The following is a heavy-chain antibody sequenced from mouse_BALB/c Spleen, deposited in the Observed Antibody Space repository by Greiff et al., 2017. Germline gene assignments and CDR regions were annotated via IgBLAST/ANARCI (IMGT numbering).Heavy chain of an antibody. CDR2: ISSGGST. Sequence: EVKLVESGGGLVKPGGSLKLSCAASGFTFSSYAMSWVRQTPEKRLEWVASISSGGSTYYPDSVKGRFTISRDNARNILYLQMSSLRSEDTAMYYCARRGGNYAMDYWGQGTSATVSS. CDR1: GFTFSSYA. D-gene: IGHD1-1*02. V-gene: IGHV5-6-5*01. J-gene: IGHJ4*01. CDR3: ARRGGNYAMDY.